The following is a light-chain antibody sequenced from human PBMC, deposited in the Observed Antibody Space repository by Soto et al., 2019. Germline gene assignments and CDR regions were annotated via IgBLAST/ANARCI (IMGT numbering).Light chain of an antibody. CDR2: SAS. CDR3: QQYAGSPRT. Sequence: EIVLTQSPATLSVSPGERGTLSCRASQNLGTLYLAWFQQKSGQAPRLLIYSASRRATGIPDRFTGSGSGTDFTLTINRVEPEDFAVYFCQQYAGSPRTFGQGTKVDI. V-gene: IGKV3-20*01. J-gene: IGKJ1*01. CDR1: QNLGTLY.